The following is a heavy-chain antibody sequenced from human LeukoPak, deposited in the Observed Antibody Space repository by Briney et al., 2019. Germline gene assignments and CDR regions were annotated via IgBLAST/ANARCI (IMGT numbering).Heavy chain of an antibody. V-gene: IGHV1-69*06. CDR3: ARVDIVVVPAAHNWFDP. D-gene: IGHD2-2*03. CDR2: IIPIFGTA. CDR1: GGTFSSYA. Sequence: SVKVSCKASGGTFSSYAISWVRQAPGQGLEWMGGIIPIFGTANYAQKFQGRVTITADKSTSTAYMELSSLRSEDTAVYYCARVDIVVVPAAHNWFDPWGQGTLVTVSS. J-gene: IGHJ5*02.